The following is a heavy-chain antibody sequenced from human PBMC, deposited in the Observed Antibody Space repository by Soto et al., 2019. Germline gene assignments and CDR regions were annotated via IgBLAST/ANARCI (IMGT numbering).Heavy chain of an antibody. CDR1: GFTFSSYA. V-gene: IGHV3-23*01. D-gene: IGHD1-26*01. J-gene: IGHJ4*02. CDR3: ASRGSGNYYDY. Sequence: EVQLLESGGGLVQPGGSLRLSCAAAGFTFSSYAMRWVRQAPGKGLEWVSSISGSSDSTYYAASVKGRFTISRDNSKNTLYLQMNSLRAEDTAVYYCASRGSGNYYDYWGQGTLVTVSS. CDR2: ISGSSDST.